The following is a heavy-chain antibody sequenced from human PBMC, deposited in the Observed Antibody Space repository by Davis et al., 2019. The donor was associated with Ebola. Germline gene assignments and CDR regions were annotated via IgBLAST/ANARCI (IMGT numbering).Heavy chain of an antibody. Sequence: ASVKVSCKASGYTFTSYGISWVRQAPGQGLEWMGWISAYNGNTNYAQKLQDRVTLTTDTSTTTAYMEVRGLKSDDTAVYYCARRRTRYGTGLDYWGQGTLVTVSS. J-gene: IGHJ4*02. V-gene: IGHV1-18*04. CDR2: ISAYNGNT. D-gene: IGHD1-1*01. CDR1: GYTFTSYG. CDR3: ARRRTRYGTGLDY.